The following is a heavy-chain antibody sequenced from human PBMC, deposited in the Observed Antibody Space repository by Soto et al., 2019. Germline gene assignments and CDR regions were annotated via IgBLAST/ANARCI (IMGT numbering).Heavy chain of an antibody. D-gene: IGHD2-2*01. CDR1: GYSFTSYW. CDR2: IDPSDSYT. CDR3: ARRLGYCSSTSCYYSYGMDV. J-gene: IGHJ6*02. Sequence: GESLKISCKGSGYSFTSYWISWVRQMPGKGLEWMGRIDPSDSYTNYSPSFQGHVTISADKSISTAYLQWSSLKASDTAMYYCARRLGYCSSTSCYYSYGMDVWGQGTTVTVSS. V-gene: IGHV5-10-1*01.